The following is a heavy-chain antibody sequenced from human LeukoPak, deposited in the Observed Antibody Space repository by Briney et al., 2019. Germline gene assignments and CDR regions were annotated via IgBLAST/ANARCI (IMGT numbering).Heavy chain of an antibody. CDR1: GDSISKSRHF. J-gene: IGHJ4*02. Sequence: SETLSLTCNVSGDSISKSRHFWAWIRQSPGRGLEWIGSIYYSGSTYYNPSLKSRVTISADTSKNQFSLKLYSVTAADTAVYYCATRKLGNDYWGQGTLVTVSS. V-gene: IGHV4-39*07. CDR2: IYYSGST. CDR3: ATRKLGNDY. D-gene: IGHD7-27*01.